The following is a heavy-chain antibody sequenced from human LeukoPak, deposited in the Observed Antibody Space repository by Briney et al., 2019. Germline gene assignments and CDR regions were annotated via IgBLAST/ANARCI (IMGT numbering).Heavy chain of an antibody. V-gene: IGHV4-34*01. CDR2: INHSGST. D-gene: IGHD3-10*01. J-gene: IGHJ6*02. Sequence: PSETLSLTCAVYGGSFSGYYWSWIRQPPGKGLEWIGEINHSGSTNYNPSLKSRVTISVDTSKNQFSLTLSSVTAADTAVYYCARIAQIYYGSGSYYYYYGMDVWGQGTTVTVSS. CDR1: GGSFSGYY. CDR3: ARIAQIYYGSGSYYYYYGMDV.